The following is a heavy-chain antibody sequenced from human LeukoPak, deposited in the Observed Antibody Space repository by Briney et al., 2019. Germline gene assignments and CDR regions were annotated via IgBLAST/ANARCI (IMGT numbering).Heavy chain of an antibody. D-gene: IGHD4-17*01. Sequence: LSLTCTVSGYSISSGYFWGWIRQPPGKGLEWVSYISSSGSTIYYADSVKGRFTISRDNAKNSLYLQMNSLRAEDTAVYYCARVFVRLEPNDYGDSIYDYYYMDVWGKGTTVTVSS. V-gene: IGHV3-11*04. J-gene: IGHJ6*03. CDR1: GYSISSGYF. CDR2: ISSSGSTI. CDR3: ARVFVRLEPNDYGDSIYDYYYMDV.